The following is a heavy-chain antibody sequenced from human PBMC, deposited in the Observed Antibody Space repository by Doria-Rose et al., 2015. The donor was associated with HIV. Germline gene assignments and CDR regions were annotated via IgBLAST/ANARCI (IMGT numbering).Heavy chain of an antibody. CDR2: IYSSGST. V-gene: IGHV4-4*09. CDR3: ARFRPSRGVYYSLDV. J-gene: IGHJ6*03. Sequence: LTCTVSGGSISSYYWNWIRQPPGKGLEWIGYIYSSGSTHYNSSLKSRVTISIDTSKNQFSLKLSSVSAADTAVYYCARFRPSRGVYYSLDVWGKGTTVTVSS. CDR1: GGSISSYY. D-gene: IGHD3-10*01.